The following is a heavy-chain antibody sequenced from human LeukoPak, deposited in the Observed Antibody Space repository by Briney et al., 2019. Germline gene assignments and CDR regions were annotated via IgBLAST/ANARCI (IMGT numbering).Heavy chain of an antibody. V-gene: IGHV3-30-3*01. J-gene: IGHJ4*02. CDR1: GFSFSDCT. CDR3: ARDPLRGIPDYFDY. CDR2: ISYDAGTK. Sequence: GGSLRLSCAASGFSFSDCTMHWVRQAPGKGLEWVAVISYDAGTKYYADSVKGRFTISRDNSKNTLYLQMNSLRPENTAMYYCARDPLRGIPDYFDYWGRGTLVTVSS. D-gene: IGHD2-21*01.